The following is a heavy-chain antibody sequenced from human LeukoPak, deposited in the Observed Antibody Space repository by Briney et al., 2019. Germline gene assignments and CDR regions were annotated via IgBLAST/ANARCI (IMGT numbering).Heavy chain of an antibody. Sequence: SETLSLTCTVSGGSISSHYWSWIRQPPGKGLEWIGYIYYSGSTNYNPSLKSRVTISVDTSKNQFSLKLSSVTAADTAVYYCARGGFGVVIIRPFDYWGQGTLVTVSS. CDR2: IYYSGST. V-gene: IGHV4-59*11. D-gene: IGHD3-3*01. CDR3: ARGGFGVVIIRPFDY. CDR1: GGSISSHY. J-gene: IGHJ4*02.